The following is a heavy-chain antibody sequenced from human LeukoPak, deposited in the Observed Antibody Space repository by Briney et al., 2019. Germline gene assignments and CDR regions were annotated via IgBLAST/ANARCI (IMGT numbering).Heavy chain of an antibody. CDR2: ISSSSSYI. V-gene: IGHV3-21*01. Sequence: PGGSLRLSCAASGFTFSSYSMNWVRQAPGKGLEWVSSISSSSSYIYYADSVKGRFTISRDNAKNSLYLQMNSLRAEDTAVYYCAREWFGELGLFDPWGQGTLVTVS. J-gene: IGHJ5*02. CDR1: GFTFSSYS. CDR3: AREWFGELGLFDP. D-gene: IGHD3-10*01.